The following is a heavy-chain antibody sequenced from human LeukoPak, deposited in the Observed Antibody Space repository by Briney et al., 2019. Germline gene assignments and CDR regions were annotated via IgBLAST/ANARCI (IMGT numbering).Heavy chain of an antibody. V-gene: IGHV4-59*01. CDR2: IYYSGTT. Sequence: SETLSLTCTVSGGSISTYYWSWIRQPPGKGLEWIGYIYYSGTTSYSPSLKSRVTISVDTSKNKFSLMLSSVTAADTALYYCARVTRGYNYGSDYWGQGTLVTVSS. J-gene: IGHJ4*02. CDR3: ARVTRGYNYGSDY. CDR1: GGSISTYY. D-gene: IGHD5-18*01.